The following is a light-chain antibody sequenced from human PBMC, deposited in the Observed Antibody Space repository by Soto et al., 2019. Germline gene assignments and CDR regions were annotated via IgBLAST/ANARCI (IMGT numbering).Light chain of an antibody. J-gene: IGKJ4*01. CDR2: GAS. Sequence: EIVVTQSPATLSVSPGERATLSCRASQSVSSNLAWYQQKPGQAPRLLIYGASTRATGIPARVSGSGSGTEFTLTISSLQSEDFAVYYCQQYNKWPLTFGGGTKVEIK. V-gene: IGKV3-15*01. CDR3: QQYNKWPLT. CDR1: QSVSSN.